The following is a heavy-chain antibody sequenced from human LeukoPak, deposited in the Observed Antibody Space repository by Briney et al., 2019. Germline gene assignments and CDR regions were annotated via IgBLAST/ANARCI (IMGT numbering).Heavy chain of an antibody. V-gene: IGHV3-21*01. CDR2: ISSSSSYI. D-gene: IGHD7-27*01. CDR3: ARDFRPLGAFDI. J-gene: IGHJ3*02. CDR1: GFTFSSYS. Sequence: TGGSLRLSCAASGFTFSSYSMNWVRQAPGKGLEWVSSISSSSSYIYYADSVKGRFTISRDNAKNSLYLQMNSLRAEDTAVYYCARDFRPLGAFDIWGQGTMVTVSS.